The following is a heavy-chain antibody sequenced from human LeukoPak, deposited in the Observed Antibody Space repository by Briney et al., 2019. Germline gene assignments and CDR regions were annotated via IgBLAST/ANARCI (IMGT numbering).Heavy chain of an antibody. J-gene: IGHJ3*02. Sequence: GGSLRLSCVGSGFTFSRYTMNWVRQAPGKGLEWVSSISSSSSYIYYADSVKGRFTISRDNAKNSQYLQMNSLRAEDTAVYYCATSGRGYDEAFDIWGQGTMVTVSS. V-gene: IGHV3-21*01. CDR3: ATSGRGYDEAFDI. D-gene: IGHD5-12*01. CDR2: ISSSSSYI. CDR1: GFTFSRYT.